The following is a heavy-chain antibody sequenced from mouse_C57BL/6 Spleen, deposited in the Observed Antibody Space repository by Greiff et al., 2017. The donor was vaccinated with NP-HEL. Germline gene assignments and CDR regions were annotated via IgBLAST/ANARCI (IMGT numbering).Heavy chain of an antibody. CDR3: ARGIYYSFDY. V-gene: IGHV1-19*01. D-gene: IGHD1-1*01. J-gene: IGHJ2*01. Sequence: VQLQQSGPVLVKPGASVKMSCKASGYTFTDYYMNWVKQSHGKSLEWIGVINPYNGGTSYNQKFKGKATLTVDKSSSTAYMELNSLTSEDSAVYYCARGIYYSFDYWGQGTTLTVSS. CDR2: INPYNGGT. CDR1: GYTFTDYY.